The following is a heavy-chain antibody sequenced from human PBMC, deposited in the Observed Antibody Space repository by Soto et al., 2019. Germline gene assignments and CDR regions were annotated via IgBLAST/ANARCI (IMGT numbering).Heavy chain of an antibody. V-gene: IGHV4-39*01. Sequence: QLQLQESGPGLVKPSETLSLICTVSGGSISSTTYYWAWVRQPPGKGLEWSGSIFSGGSTSYNPSLKSRISMSIDTSKNQFSLRLSSVTAADTAVYYCASGPWFGELPPYYGMNVWGQGATVTVSS. D-gene: IGHD3-10*01. CDR1: GGSISSTTYY. J-gene: IGHJ6*02. CDR2: IFSGGST. CDR3: ASGPWFGELPPYYGMNV.